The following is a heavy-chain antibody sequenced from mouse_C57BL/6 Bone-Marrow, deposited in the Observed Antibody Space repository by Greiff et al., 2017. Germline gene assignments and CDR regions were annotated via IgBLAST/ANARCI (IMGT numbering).Heavy chain of an antibody. V-gene: IGHV1-64*01. CDR1: GYTFTSYW. D-gene: IGHD2-3*01. CDR3: ARGLYDGYYGNY. J-gene: IGHJ4*01. Sequence: VKLQQPGAELVKPGASVKLSCKASGYTFTSYWMHWVKQRPGQGLEWIGMIHPNSGSTNYNEKFKSKATLTVDKSSSTAYMQLSSLTSEDSAVYYCARGLYDGYYGNYWGQGTSVTVSS. CDR2: IHPNSGST.